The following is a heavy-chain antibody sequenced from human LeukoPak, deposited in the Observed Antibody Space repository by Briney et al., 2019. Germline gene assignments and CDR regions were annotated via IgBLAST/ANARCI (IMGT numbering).Heavy chain of an antibody. Sequence: SETLSLNCTVSGLSISTGTYYWGWIRQPPGKGLEWIGSIYNSGSTYYNPSLKSRVTISVDTSKNQFSLKLSSVTAADTAVYYCARDRKYYYHMDVWGKGTTVTVSS. CDR1: GLSISTGTYY. V-gene: IGHV4-39*07. CDR3: ARDRKYYYHMDV. CDR2: IYNSGST. D-gene: IGHD1-14*01. J-gene: IGHJ6*04.